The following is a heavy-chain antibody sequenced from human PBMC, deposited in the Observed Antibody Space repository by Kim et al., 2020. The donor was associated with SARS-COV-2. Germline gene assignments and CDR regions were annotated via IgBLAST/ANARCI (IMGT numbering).Heavy chain of an antibody. CDR2: ISGSGGST. CDR1: GFTFSSYA. J-gene: IGHJ5*02. CDR3: AKAVGYDFWSGWSSNWFDP. V-gene: IGHV3-23*01. Sequence: GGSLTLSCAASGFTFSSYAMSWVRQAPGKGLEWVSAISGSGGSTYYADSVKGRFTISRDNSKNTLYLQMNSLRAEDTAVYYCAKAVGYDFWSGWSSNWFDPWGQGTLVTVSS. D-gene: IGHD3-3*01.